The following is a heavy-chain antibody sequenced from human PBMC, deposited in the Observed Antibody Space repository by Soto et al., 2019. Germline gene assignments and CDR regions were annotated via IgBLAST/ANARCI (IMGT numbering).Heavy chain of an antibody. D-gene: IGHD2-15*01. CDR1: GGSISSYY. Sequence: PSETLSLTCTVSGGSISSYYWSWIRQPPGKGLEWIGYIYYSGSTNYNPSLKSRVTISVDTSKNQFSLKLSSVTAADTAVYYCARGLGYCSGGSCYHEYDAFDIWGQGTMVTV. CDR3: ARGLGYCSGGSCYHEYDAFDI. J-gene: IGHJ3*02. CDR2: IYYSGST. V-gene: IGHV4-59*01.